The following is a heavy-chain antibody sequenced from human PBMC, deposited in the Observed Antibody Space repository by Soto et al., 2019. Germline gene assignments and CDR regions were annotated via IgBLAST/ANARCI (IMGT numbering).Heavy chain of an antibody. Sequence: KASETLSLTCTVSGGSISSGDYYWSWIRQPPGKGLEWIGYIYYSGSTYYNPSLKSRVTISVDTSKNQFSLKLSSVTAADTAVYYCARDATNIVVVPAATPYYYGMDVWGQGTTVTVSS. D-gene: IGHD2-2*01. CDR3: ARDATNIVVVPAATPYYYGMDV. V-gene: IGHV4-30-4*01. CDR1: GGSISSGDYY. CDR2: IYYSGST. J-gene: IGHJ6*02.